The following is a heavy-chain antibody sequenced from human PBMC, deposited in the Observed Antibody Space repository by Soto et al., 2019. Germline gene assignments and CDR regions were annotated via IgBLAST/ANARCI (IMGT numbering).Heavy chain of an antibody. V-gene: IGHV3-23*01. CDR1: GFTFSSYA. CDR3: AKGRSYYYYYGVDV. CDR2: IIDSGAST. Sequence: GGSLRLSCAASGFTFSSYAMSWVRQAPGKGLEWVSDIIDSGASTYYADSVKGRFTISRDNSKSTLYLQMNSLRADDTALYYCAKGRSYYYYYGVDVWGQGTTVTVSS. J-gene: IGHJ6*02.